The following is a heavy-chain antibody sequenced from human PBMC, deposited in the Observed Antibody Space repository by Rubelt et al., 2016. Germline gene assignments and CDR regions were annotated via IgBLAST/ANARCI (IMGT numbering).Heavy chain of an antibody. Sequence: SLEWLGYINTGNGNTRYSQKFQGRVAITRDTSASTAYMEMSNLRSEDTAVYYCAREGNLATRVDAFDIWGQGTKVTVSS. V-gene: IGHV1-3*04. CDR2: INTGNGNT. CDR3: AREGNLATRVDAFDI. J-gene: IGHJ3*02. D-gene: IGHD4-23*01.